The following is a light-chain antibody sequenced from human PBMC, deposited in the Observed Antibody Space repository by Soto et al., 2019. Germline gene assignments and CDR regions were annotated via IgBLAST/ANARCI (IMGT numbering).Light chain of an antibody. J-gene: IGLJ2*01. CDR1: RSNIGTNA. CDR2: SNF. Sequence: QSVLSQPPSASGTPGQRVTISCSGSRSNIGTNAVHWYQQLPGTAPKLLIYSNFQRPSGVPDRFSDYKSGTSASLAISGLQSEDEADYYCAAWDDSLHGVVFGGGTKVTVL. V-gene: IGLV1-44*01. CDR3: AAWDDSLHGVV.